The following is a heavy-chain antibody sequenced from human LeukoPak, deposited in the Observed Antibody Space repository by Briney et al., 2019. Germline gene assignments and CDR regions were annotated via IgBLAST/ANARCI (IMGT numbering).Heavy chain of an antibody. CDR3: VRCTFVLHKRCSAFDV. V-gene: IGHV3-23*01. J-gene: IGHJ3*01. D-gene: IGHD2-8*01. CDR2: VSGSGGTT. CDR1: GFTFSNYA. Sequence: GGSLRLSCAASGFTFSNYAMSWVRQAPGRGLEWISPVSGSGGTTYYVDSVKGRFTISRDNSKNTLFLQMNSLRAEDTAVYYCVRCTFVLHKRCSAFDVWGQGTMVTVSA.